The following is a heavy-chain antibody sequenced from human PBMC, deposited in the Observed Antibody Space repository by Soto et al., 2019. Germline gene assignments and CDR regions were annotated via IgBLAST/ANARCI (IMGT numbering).Heavy chain of an antibody. CDR3: AKDKKTSGVAAIVDY. Sequence: EVQLLQSGGGLVQPGGSLRLSCAASGFTFSSYALSWVRQAPGKGLEWVSSISGGANNTYYAESVKGRFTISRDNAKNTLSLQMNSLRTEDTAIYYCAKDKKTSGVAAIVDYWGQRTLVTVSS. J-gene: IGHJ4*02. D-gene: IGHD2-15*01. CDR2: ISGGANNT. CDR1: GFTFSSYA. V-gene: IGHV3-23*01.